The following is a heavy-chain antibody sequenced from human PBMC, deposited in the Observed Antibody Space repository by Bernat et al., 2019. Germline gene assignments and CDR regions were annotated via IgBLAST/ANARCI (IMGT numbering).Heavy chain of an antibody. J-gene: IGHJ4*02. CDR3: ARQQTPYDFWSGYYGEAFDY. V-gene: IGHV4-39*01. Sequence: QVQLQESGPGLVKPSQTLSLTCTVSGGSISSSSYYWGWIRQPPGKGLEWIGSIYYSGSTYYNPSLKSRVTISVDTSKNQFSLKLSSVTAADTAVYYCARQQTPYDFWSGYYGEAFDYWGQGTLVTVSS. CDR1: GGSISSSSYY. CDR2: IYYSGST. D-gene: IGHD3-3*01.